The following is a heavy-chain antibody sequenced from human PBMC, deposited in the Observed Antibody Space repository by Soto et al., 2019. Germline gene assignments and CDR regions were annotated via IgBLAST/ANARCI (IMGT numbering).Heavy chain of an antibody. J-gene: IGHJ4*02. CDR3: ARGRNGVFDY. V-gene: IGHV3-74*01. CDR2: INSDGSST. CDR1: GFNFISYW. Sequence: GGSMRLSCTAAGFNFISYWMHWVRQAPGKGLVWVSRINSDGSSTSYADSVKGRFTISRDNAKNTLYLQMNSLRAEDTAVYYCARGRNGVFDYWGQGTLVTVSS. D-gene: IGHD4-17*01.